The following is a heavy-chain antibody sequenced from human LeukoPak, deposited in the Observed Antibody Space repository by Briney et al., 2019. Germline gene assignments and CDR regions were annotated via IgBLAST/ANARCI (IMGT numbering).Heavy chain of an antibody. D-gene: IGHD6-6*01. Sequence: GRSLRLSCAASGFTFSSYAMHWVRQAPGKGLEWVAVISYDGSNKYYADSVKGRFIISRDNSKNTLYVQMTSLRPEDTAVYYCANGATSYSSCALHIGDYWGQGTLVTVSS. J-gene: IGHJ4*02. V-gene: IGHV3-30-3*01. CDR1: GFTFSSYA. CDR3: ANGATSYSSCALHIGDY. CDR2: ISYDGSNK.